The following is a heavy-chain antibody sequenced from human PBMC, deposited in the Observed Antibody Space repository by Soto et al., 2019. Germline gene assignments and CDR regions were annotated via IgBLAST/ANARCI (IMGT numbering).Heavy chain of an antibody. CDR1: GTTFTTYY. J-gene: IGHJ4*02. Sequence: ASVKVSCKASGTTFTTYYIHWVRQAPGQGLEWMGIINTSGGGTSYAQKFQGRVSMTRDTSTSTVYMELSTLRSEDTAVYYCARMYYYGSGSYYNGFDYWGQGTLVTVSS. CDR2: INTSGGGT. V-gene: IGHV1-46*01. CDR3: ARMYYYGSGSYYNGFDY. D-gene: IGHD3-10*01.